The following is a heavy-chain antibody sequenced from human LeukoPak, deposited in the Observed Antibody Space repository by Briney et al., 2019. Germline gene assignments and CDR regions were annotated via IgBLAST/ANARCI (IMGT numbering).Heavy chain of an antibody. J-gene: IGHJ3*02. CDR3: ARLTDDAFDI. CDR1: GFTFSSYS. V-gene: IGHV3-21*01. CDR2: ISSSSSYI. Sequence: GGSLRLSCAASGFTFSSYSMNWVRQAPGKGLEWVSSISSSSSYICYADSVKGRSTISRDNAKNSLYMQMNSLRAEDTAVYYCARLTDDAFDIWGQGTMVTVSS.